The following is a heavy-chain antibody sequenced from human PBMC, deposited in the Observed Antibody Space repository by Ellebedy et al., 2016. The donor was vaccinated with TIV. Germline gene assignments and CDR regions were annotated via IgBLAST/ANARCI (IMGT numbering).Heavy chain of an antibody. CDR1: GYTFVTYG. CDR3: ARGEVLLDY. D-gene: IGHD1-26*01. J-gene: IGHJ4*02. CDR2: IAPNDGRT. V-gene: IGHV1-18*01. Sequence: AASVKVSCKTSGYTFVTYGITWVRQAPGQGLDWMGWIAPNDGRTNYAQKLQGRVTITTDTSTSTAYMELRRLRSEDTAVYYCARGEVLLDYWGQGTLVTVSS.